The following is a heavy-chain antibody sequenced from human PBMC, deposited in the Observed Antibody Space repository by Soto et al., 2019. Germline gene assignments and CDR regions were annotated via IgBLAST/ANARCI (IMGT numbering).Heavy chain of an antibody. CDR3: ARGETYLGV. D-gene: IGHD3-16*01. CDR2: IIPIFSSR. Sequence: QVQRVQSGAEVKKPGSSVKVSCKTSRDTFNKYAFNWVRQAPGQGLEWMGWIIPIFSSRNYAEKFQCRVTITSDDSTITAYMELRSMRLEDTAFYYSARGETYLGVCVQRTSVTVS. J-gene: IGHJ6*02. CDR1: RDTFNKYA. V-gene: IGHV1-69*01.